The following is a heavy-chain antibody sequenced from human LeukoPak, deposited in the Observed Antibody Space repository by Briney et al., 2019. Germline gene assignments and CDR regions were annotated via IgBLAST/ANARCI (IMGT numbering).Heavy chain of an antibody. J-gene: IGHJ6*02. CDR1: GGSISSSSYY. Sequence: ETLSLTCTVSGGSISSSSYYWGWVRQAPGKGLEWVSVIYSGGSTYYADSVKGRFTISRHNSKNTLYLQMNSLRAEDTAVYYCARELLWFGEPHYGMDVWGQGTTVTVSS. D-gene: IGHD3-10*01. V-gene: IGHV3-53*04. CDR2: IYSGGST. CDR3: ARELLWFGEPHYGMDV.